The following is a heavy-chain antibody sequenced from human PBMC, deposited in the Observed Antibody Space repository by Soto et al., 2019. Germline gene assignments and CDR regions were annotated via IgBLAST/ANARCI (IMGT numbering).Heavy chain of an antibody. J-gene: IGHJ4*02. D-gene: IGHD4-17*01. Sequence: ASVKVSCKASGYNFTNYGITWVRQAPGQGLEWMGWITTKKGNTDYVQKFQGRVSMTADTSTTTVYMELRSLRSDDTAVYFCARVRGGSYGDYEFANWSQGTPVTVSS. CDR3: ARVRGGSYGDYEFAN. CDR2: ITTKKGNT. V-gene: IGHV1-18*01. CDR1: GYNFTNYG.